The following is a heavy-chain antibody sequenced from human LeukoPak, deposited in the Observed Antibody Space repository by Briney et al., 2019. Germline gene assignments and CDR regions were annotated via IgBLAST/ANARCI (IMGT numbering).Heavy chain of an antibody. D-gene: IGHD6-19*01. J-gene: IGHJ5*02. V-gene: IGHV3-9*01. CDR1: GFTFDDYA. Sequence: GGSLRLSCAASGFTFDDYAMHWVRQAPGKGLEWVSGISWNSGSIGYADSVKGRFTISRDNAKNSLYLQMNSLRAEDTALYYCAKGGALAAYNWFDPWGQGTLVTVSS. CDR2: ISWNSGSI. CDR3: AKGGALAAYNWFDP.